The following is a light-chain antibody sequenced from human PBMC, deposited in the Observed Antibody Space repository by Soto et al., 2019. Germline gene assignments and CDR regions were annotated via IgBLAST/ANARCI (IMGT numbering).Light chain of an antibody. J-gene: IGKJ1*01. CDR3: QEDHGFPWM. Sequence: IQLTQSPSSVSASVGDRVTISCRASQDISNGLAWYQQKPGKAPKPLIYATSSLQSGVPSRFSGSRSGTSFTFTISSLQAEDFATYYCQEDHGFPWMFGQGTRV. CDR2: ATS. V-gene: IGKV1-12*02. CDR1: QDISNG.